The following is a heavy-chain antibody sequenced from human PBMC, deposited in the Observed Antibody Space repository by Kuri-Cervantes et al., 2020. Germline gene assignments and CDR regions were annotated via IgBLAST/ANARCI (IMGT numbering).Heavy chain of an antibody. Sequence: SETLSLTCTITRGSISSDEYYWSWIRQSPGKGLEWIGYIHYSGNTYYNPSLKSRVTISVDTSKNQFSLKLSSVTAADTAVYYCARVHLGLFDYWGQGTLVTVSS. D-gene: IGHD7-27*01. CDR3: ARVHLGLFDY. CDR1: RGSISSDEYY. V-gene: IGHV4-30-4*01. CDR2: IHYSGNT. J-gene: IGHJ4*02.